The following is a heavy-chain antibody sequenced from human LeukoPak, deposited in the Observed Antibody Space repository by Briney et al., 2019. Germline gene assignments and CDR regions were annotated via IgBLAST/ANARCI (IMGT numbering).Heavy chain of an antibody. CDR3: ARGDCGGDCDWGYFDY. D-gene: IGHD2-21*02. Sequence: GASVKVSCKASGYTFTSYYMHWVRQAPGQGLEWMGIINPSGGSTSYAQKFQGRVTMTRDTSTSTVYMELCSLRSEDTAVYYCARGDCGGDCDWGYFDYWGQGTLVTVSS. V-gene: IGHV1-46*01. CDR2: INPSGGST. J-gene: IGHJ4*02. CDR1: GYTFTSYY.